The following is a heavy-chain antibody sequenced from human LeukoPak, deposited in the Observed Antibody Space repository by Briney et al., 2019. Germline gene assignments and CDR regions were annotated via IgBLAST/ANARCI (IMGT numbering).Heavy chain of an antibody. CDR2: IYTSGST. CDR3: ARDTGYYYYGMDV. V-gene: IGHV4-4*07. Sequence: SETLSLTCPVSGGSISSYYWSWIRQPAGKGLEWLWRIYTSGSTNYNPSLKSRVTMSEDTSKNQFSLKLSSVTAADTDVYYCARDTGYYYYGMDVWGQGTTVTASS. CDR1: GGSISSYY. D-gene: IGHD3-10*01. J-gene: IGHJ6*02.